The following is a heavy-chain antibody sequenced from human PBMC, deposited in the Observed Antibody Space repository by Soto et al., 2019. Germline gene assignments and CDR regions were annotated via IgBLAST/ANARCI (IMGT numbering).Heavy chain of an antibody. V-gene: IGHV4-31*03. D-gene: IGHD3-9*01. CDR3: ARLSLRYFDWLSEPRGHYHFDY. CDR2: IYYSGST. J-gene: IGHJ4*02. CDR1: GGSISSGGYY. Sequence: TLSLTCTVSGGSISSGGYYWSWIRQHPGKGLEWIGYIYYSGSTYYNPSLKSRVTISVDTSKNQFSLKLSSVTAADTAVYYCARLSLRYFDWLSEPRGHYHFDYWGQGTLVTVSS.